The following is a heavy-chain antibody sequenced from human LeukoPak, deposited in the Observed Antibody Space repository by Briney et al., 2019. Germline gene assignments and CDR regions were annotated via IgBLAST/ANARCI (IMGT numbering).Heavy chain of an antibody. CDR3: ARGPTGNIVVVVTALDY. CDR1: GGTFGSYA. Sequence: SVKVSCKASGGTFGSYAISWVRQAPGQGLEWMGGIIPIFGTANYAQKFQGRVTITTDESTSTVYMELSSLRSEDTAVYYCARGPTGNIVVVVTALDYWGQGTLVTVSS. CDR2: IIPIFGTA. D-gene: IGHD2-15*01. V-gene: IGHV1-69*05. J-gene: IGHJ4*02.